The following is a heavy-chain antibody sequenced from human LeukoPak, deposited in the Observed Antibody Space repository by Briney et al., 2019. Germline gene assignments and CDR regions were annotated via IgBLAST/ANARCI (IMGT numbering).Heavy chain of an antibody. CDR2: ISSSGSTI. Sequence: PGGSLRLSCAASGFTCSSYEMNWVRQAPGKGLEWVSYISSSGSTIYYADSVKGRFTISRDNAKNSLYLQMNSLRAEDTAVYYCARDKNPYYYDSSGSDFDYWGQGTLVTVSS. J-gene: IGHJ4*02. CDR3: ARDKNPYYYDSSGSDFDY. CDR1: GFTCSSYE. D-gene: IGHD3-22*01. V-gene: IGHV3-48*03.